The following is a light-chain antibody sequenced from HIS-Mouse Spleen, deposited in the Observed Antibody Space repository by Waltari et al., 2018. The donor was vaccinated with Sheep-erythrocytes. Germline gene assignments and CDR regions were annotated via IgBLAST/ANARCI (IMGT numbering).Light chain of an antibody. V-gene: IGLV2-11*01. Sequence: QSALTQPRSVSGSPGQSVTISCTGTSSDVGGYNYVSWYQQHPGKAPKLMIYDVSKRPSGGPDRFSGSKSGNTASLTISGLQAEDEADYYCCSYAGSYTVVFGGGTK. CDR3: CSYAGSYTVV. CDR2: DVS. J-gene: IGLJ2*01. CDR1: SSDVGGYNY.